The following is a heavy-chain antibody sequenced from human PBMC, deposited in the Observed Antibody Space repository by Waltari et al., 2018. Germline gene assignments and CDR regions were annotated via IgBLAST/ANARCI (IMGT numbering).Heavy chain of an antibody. Sequence: QVQLQQWGAGLLKPSETLSLTCAVYGGSFSGYYWSWIRQPPGQGLEWIWELNHSGSTNYNPALKSRVTRSVDTSKNQFSLKLSAVTAADTAVYYCARGGGMGCSGGSCYSGDYWGQGTLVTVSS. V-gene: IGHV4-34*01. CDR2: LNHSGST. CDR1: GGSFSGYY. D-gene: IGHD2-15*01. J-gene: IGHJ4*02. CDR3: ARGGGMGCSGGSCYSGDY.